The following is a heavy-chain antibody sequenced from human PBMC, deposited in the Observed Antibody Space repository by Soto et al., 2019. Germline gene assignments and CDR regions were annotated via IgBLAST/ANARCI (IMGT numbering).Heavy chain of an antibody. D-gene: IGHD1-7*01. J-gene: IGHJ4*02. CDR2: ISWNGGSI. V-gene: IGHV3-9*01. CDR3: AKDISSGTTAASGTFDY. CDR1: GFTFDDYA. Sequence: GGSLRLSCAASGFTFDDYAMHWVRQAPGKGLEWVSGISWNGGSIGYADSVKGRFTISRDNAKNSLYLQMNRLRAEDTALYYCAKDISSGTTAASGTFDYWGQGTLVTVSS.